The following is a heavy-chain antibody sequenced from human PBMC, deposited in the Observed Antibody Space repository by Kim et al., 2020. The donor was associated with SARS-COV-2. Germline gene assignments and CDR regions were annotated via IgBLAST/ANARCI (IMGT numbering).Heavy chain of an antibody. Sequence: NYNPSLKSRVTISVDTSKNPFSLKLSSVTAADTAVYYCARLTVVTLWFDPWGQGTLVTVSS. J-gene: IGHJ5*02. V-gene: IGHV4-61*07. D-gene: IGHD2-21*02. CDR3: ARLTVVTLWFDP.